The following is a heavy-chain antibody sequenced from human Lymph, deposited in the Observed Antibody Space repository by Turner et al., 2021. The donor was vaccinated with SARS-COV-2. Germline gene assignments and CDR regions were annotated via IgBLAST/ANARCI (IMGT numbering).Heavy chain of an antibody. D-gene: IGHD6-19*01. CDR3: ARGSPQGWYVPVFDY. J-gene: IGHJ4*02. CDR1: GGSISSSFYY. V-gene: IGHV4-39*01. CDR2: IYYSGST. Sequence: QLQLQASGPGLVKPSETLSLTCTVPGGSISSSFYYWGWIRQPLGKGLEWIGSIYYSGSTYYNPSLQSRVTISVDTSKNQFSLKLTSVTAADTAVFYCARGSPQGWYVPVFDYWGQGTLVTVSS.